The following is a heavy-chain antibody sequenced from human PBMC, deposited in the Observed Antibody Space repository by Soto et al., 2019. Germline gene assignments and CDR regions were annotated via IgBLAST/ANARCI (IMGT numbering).Heavy chain of an antibody. CDR2: IWYDGNDK. CDR1: GFTFSSYG. J-gene: IGHJ4*02. Sequence: QVQLVESGGGVVQPGRSLRLSCAASGFTFSSYGMHWVRQAPGKGLEWVAVIWYDGNDKYYADFVKGRFTISRDNAKNTVSLQMSSLRAEDTAVYYCARDRHSSSSGYFEYWGQGTLVTVSS. CDR3: ARDRHSSSSGYFEY. D-gene: IGHD6-6*01. V-gene: IGHV3-33*01.